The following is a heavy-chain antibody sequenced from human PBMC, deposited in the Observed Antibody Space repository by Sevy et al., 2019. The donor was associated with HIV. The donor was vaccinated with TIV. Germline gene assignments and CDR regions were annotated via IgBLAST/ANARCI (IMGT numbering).Heavy chain of an antibody. V-gene: IGHV5-51*01. J-gene: IGHJ5*02. CDR2: IFPADSDT. Sequence: GESLKISCKGTGYSFGHYWIGWVRQMPGKGLEWMGIIFPADSDTRYSPSFQGQITISVDKSNTTAYLKWNNLNASDTAMYYCARRGIAVTGLADWFDPWGQGTLVTGSS. CDR1: GYSFGHYW. D-gene: IGHD6-19*01. CDR3: ARRGIAVTGLADWFDP.